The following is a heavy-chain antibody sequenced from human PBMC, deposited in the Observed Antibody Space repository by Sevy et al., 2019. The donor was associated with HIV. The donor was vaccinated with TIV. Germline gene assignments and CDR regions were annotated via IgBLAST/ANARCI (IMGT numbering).Heavy chain of an antibody. V-gene: IGHV4-4*07. J-gene: IGHJ6*02. CDR2: IYTSGST. Sequence: SETLSLTCTVSGGSISSYYWSWIRQPAGKGLEWIGRIYTSGSTNYNPSLKSRVTMSVDTSKNQFSLKLSSVTAAGTAVYYCARDSVTTFTRYYYYGMDVWGQGTTVTVSS. CDR1: GGSISSYY. CDR3: ARDSVTTFTRYYYYGMDV. D-gene: IGHD4-17*01.